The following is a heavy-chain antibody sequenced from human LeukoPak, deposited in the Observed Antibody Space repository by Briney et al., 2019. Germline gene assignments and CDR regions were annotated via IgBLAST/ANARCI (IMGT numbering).Heavy chain of an antibody. J-gene: IGHJ5*02. D-gene: IGHD3-22*01. Sequence: GGSLRLSCAASGFTFSNYAMHWVRQAPGKGLEWVAVISYDGSNTYYADSVKGRFTISRDNSKITLYLQMNSLRAEDTAVYYCAKVPDYYDSSGYYDWFDPWGQETLVTVSS. V-gene: IGHV3-30-3*01. CDR1: GFTFSNYA. CDR2: ISYDGSNT. CDR3: AKVPDYYDSSGYYDWFDP.